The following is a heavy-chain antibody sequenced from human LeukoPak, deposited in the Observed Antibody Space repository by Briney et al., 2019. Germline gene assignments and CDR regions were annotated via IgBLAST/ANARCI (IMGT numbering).Heavy chain of an antibody. Sequence: GESLKISCKGSGYSFTSYWIGWVRQMPGKGLEWMGIIYPTDSETRYSPSFQGQVTISVDKSITTAYLQWSALKASDTAIYYCARVRGYAYGYGDYWGQGTLVTISS. CDR2: IYPTDSET. CDR3: ARVRGYAYGYGDY. D-gene: IGHD5-18*01. J-gene: IGHJ4*02. CDR1: GYSFTSYW. V-gene: IGHV5-51*01.